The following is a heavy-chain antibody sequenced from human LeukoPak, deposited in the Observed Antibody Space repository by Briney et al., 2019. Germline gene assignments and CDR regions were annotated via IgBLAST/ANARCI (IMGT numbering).Heavy chain of an antibody. CDR3: ARVGLGITIFGVVKNAFDI. V-gene: IGHV3-48*04. CDR1: GFTFSSYG. CDR2: MNSSKTTK. Sequence: GGSLRLSCAASGFTFSSYGMNWVRQAPGKGLEWVSFMNSSKTTKYYADSVRGRFTISRDNAGDSLYLQMNSLRADVTAVYYCARVGLGITIFGVVKNAFDIWGQGTMVTVSS. J-gene: IGHJ3*02. D-gene: IGHD3-3*01.